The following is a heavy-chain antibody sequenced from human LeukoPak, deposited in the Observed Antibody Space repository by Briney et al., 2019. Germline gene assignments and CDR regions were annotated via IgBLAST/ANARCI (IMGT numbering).Heavy chain of an antibody. Sequence: PGGSLRLSCTASGFTISKNAMNWVRQGPGKGLEWVSGISGSGGSTYYADSVKGRFTISRDTSKNTVYLQMSSLRAEDTAVYYCAKDGGELGYCSSTSCLYYFDYWGQGILVTVSS. CDR1: GFTISKNA. CDR2: ISGSGGST. D-gene: IGHD2-2*01. V-gene: IGHV3-23*01. CDR3: AKDGGELGYCSSTSCLYYFDY. J-gene: IGHJ4*02.